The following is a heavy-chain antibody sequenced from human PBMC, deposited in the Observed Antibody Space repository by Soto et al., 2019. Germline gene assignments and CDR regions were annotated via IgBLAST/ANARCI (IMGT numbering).Heavy chain of an antibody. V-gene: IGHV3-30-3*01. D-gene: IGHD7-27*01. J-gene: IGHJ4*02. CDR3: ARDPKTSGGQHWAFNYFDS. Sequence: QVQLVESGGGVVQPGRSLRLSCAASGFSFSISPMHWVRQATGKGPEWVALISYDGTNKFYADSVKGRFTISRDNSKRTLYLQVDSLRPEDAAVYYCARDPKTSGGQHWAFNYFDSWGQGTLVTVSS. CDR2: ISYDGTNK. CDR1: GFSFSISP.